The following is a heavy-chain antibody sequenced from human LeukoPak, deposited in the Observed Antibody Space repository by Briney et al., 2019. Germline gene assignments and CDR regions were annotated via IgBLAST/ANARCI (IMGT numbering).Heavy chain of an antibody. D-gene: IGHD2-2*01. Sequence: PSETLSLTCAVYGGSFSGYYWSWIRQPPGKGLEWIGEIDHSGSTNYNTSLKSRVTISVDTSKNQFSLKLSSVTAADTAVYYCARARTRYCSSTSCYRGGYYYGMDVWGQGTTVTVSS. J-gene: IGHJ6*02. CDR1: GGSFSGYY. CDR3: ARARTRYCSSTSCYRGGYYYGMDV. CDR2: IDHSGST. V-gene: IGHV4-34*01.